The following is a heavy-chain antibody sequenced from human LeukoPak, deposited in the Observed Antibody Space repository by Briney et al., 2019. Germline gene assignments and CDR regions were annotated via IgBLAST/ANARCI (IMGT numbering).Heavy chain of an antibody. V-gene: IGHV4-59*01. CDR2: IYYSGST. J-gene: IGHJ3*02. CDR3: ARVRFLEWLPDAFDI. CDR1: GGSLSSYY. Sequence: SETLSLTCTVSGGSLSSYYWSWIRQPPGKGLEWIGYIYYSGSTNYHPSLKSRVTISVDTSKNQFSLKLSSVTAADTAVYYCARVRFLEWLPDAFDIWGQGTMVTVSS. D-gene: IGHD3-3*01.